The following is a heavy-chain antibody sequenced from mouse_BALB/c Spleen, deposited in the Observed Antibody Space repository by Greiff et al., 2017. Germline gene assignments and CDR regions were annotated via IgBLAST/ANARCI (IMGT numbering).Heavy chain of an antibody. Sequence: EVQLVESGGGLVQPGGSLRLSCATSGFTFTDYYMSWVRQPPGKALEWLGFIRNKANGYTTEYSASVKGRFTISRDNSQSILYLQMNTLRAEDSATYYCARDRDGYYRFDYWGQGTTLTVSS. D-gene: IGHD2-3*01. CDR1: GFTFTDYY. V-gene: IGHV7-3*02. J-gene: IGHJ2*01. CDR3: ARDRDGYYRFDY. CDR2: IRNKANGYTT.